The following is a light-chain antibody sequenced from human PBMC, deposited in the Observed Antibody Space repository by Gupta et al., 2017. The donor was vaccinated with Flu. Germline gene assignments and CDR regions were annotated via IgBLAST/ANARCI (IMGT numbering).Light chain of an antibody. Sequence: EIVMTQSPATLSVSPRERATLSCRASQSVSSNLAWYQQKPGQAPRLLIYGASTRATGIPARVRGSGSGTEFTLTISSLQSEDFAVYYCQQYNNGPPWTFGQGTKVEIK. V-gene: IGKV3-15*01. CDR2: GAS. J-gene: IGKJ1*01. CDR1: QSVSSN. CDR3: QQYNNGPPWT.